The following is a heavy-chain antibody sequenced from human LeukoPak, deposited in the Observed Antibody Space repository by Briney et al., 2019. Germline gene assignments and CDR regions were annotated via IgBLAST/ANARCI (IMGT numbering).Heavy chain of an antibody. Sequence: GGSLRLSCAASGFKFDDYGMSWVRQAPGKGLEWVSGIDWNGASTGFADAVKGRFTISRDNAKNSLYLQMNSLRAEDTALYYCAKDLDILTGPIDYWGQGTLVTVSS. CDR2: IDWNGAST. CDR1: GFKFDDYG. V-gene: IGHV3-20*04. D-gene: IGHD3-9*01. J-gene: IGHJ4*02. CDR3: AKDLDILTGPIDY.